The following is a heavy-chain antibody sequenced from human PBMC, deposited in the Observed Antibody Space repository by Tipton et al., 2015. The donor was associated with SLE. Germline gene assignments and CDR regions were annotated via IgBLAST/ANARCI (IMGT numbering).Heavy chain of an antibody. CDR3: ARCTIFGVGRGSFDS. CDR1: GGSFSAYF. V-gene: IGHV4-34*01. CDR2: VNHSGST. D-gene: IGHD3-3*01. Sequence: LRLSCAVYGGSFSAYFWTWIRQSPGKGLEWIGDVNHSGSTDYHPSLKSRVTMSVDTSKNQFSLKLTSVTAADTALYYCARCTIFGVGRGSFDSGGQGTLVTVS. J-gene: IGHJ4*02.